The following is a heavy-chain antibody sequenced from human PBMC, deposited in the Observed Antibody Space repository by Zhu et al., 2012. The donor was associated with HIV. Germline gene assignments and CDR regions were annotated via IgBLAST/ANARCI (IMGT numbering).Heavy chain of an antibody. CDR3: ARGSQWFGEIWY. V-gene: IGHV4-59*01. Sequence: QVQLQESGPGLVKPSETLSLTCTVSGGSISSYYWSWIRQPPGKGLEWIGYIYYSGSTNYNPSLKSRVTISVDTSKNQFSLKLSSVTAADTAVYYCARGSQWFGEIWYWGQGTLVTVSS. J-gene: IGHJ4*02. CDR2: IYYSGST. D-gene: IGHD3-10*01. CDR1: GGSISSYY.